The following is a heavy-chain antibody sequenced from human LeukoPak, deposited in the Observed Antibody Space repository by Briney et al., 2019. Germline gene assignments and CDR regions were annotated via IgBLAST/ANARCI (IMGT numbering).Heavy chain of an antibody. J-gene: IGHJ5*02. V-gene: IGHV3-74*01. CDR1: GFTFSSYW. CDR3: ARTTLINWFDP. D-gene: IGHD4-11*01. Sequence: PGGSLRLSCAASGFTFSSYWMHWVRQPPGKGLVWVSRINSDGSSTSYADSVKGRFTISRDNAKNTLYLQMNSLRAEDTAVYYCARTTLINWFDPWGQGTLVTVSS. CDR2: INSDGSST.